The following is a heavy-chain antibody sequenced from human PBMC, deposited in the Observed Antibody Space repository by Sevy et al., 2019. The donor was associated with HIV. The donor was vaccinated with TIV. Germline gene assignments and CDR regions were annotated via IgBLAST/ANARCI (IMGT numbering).Heavy chain of an antibody. V-gene: IGHV1-2*06. CDR2: INPRTGDT. Sequence: ASVKVFCKASGYTFSDNYMHWVRQAPGQGLEWVGRINPRTGDTKYAQKFQGRVTVTRDTSISTAYMELSRLTSDDTAIYYCAKDKLLDAFDIWGQGTRVTVSS. D-gene: IGHD2-15*01. J-gene: IGHJ3*02. CDR1: GYTFSDNY. CDR3: AKDKLLDAFDI.